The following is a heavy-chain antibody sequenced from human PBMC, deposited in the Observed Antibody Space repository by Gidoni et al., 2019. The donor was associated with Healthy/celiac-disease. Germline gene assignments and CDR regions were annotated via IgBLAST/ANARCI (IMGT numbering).Heavy chain of an antibody. CDR2: IYTSGST. V-gene: IGHV4-4*07. D-gene: IGHD2-2*01. J-gene: IGHJ3*02. CDR3: ARVGYCSSTSCYDAFDI. Sequence: QVRLQESGPGLVQPSETLSLTCTVSGGSISSYYWSWSRQPAGKGLEWIGRIYTSGSTNYNPSLKSRVTMSVDTSKNQFSLKLSSVTAADTAVYYCARVGYCSSTSCYDAFDIWGQGTMVTVSS. CDR1: GGSISSYY.